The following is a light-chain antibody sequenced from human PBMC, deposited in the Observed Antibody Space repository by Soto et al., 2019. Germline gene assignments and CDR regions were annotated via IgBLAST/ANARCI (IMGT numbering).Light chain of an antibody. CDR1: QSVSSN. CDR3: QLRSNWSPIT. CDR2: GAS. V-gene: IGKV3-15*01. Sequence: DIVMTQSPATLPVSPGERATLSCRASQSVSSNLAWYQQKPGQAPRFLIYGASTRATGIPARFSGSGSGTEFTLTISSLQSEDFAVYYCQLRSNWSPITFGQGTRLEIK. J-gene: IGKJ5*01.